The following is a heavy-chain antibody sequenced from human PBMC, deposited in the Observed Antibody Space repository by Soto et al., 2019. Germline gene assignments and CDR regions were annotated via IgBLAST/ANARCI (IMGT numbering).Heavy chain of an antibody. D-gene: IGHD3-16*02. CDR2: INHSGST. CDR3: ARVPHYYDYVWGSYRFRTPFDP. Sequence: SETLSLTCAVYGGSFSGYYWSWIRQPPGKGLEWIGEINHSGSTNYNPSLKSRVTISVDTSKNQFSLKLSPVTAADTAVYYCARVPHYYDYVWGSYRFRTPFDPWGQGTLVNVSS. V-gene: IGHV4-34*01. J-gene: IGHJ5*02. CDR1: GGSFSGYY.